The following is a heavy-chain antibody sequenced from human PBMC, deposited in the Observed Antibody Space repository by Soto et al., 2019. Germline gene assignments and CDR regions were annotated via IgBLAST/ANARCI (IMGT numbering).Heavy chain of an antibody. J-gene: IGHJ4*02. CDR1: GYTFTSYA. V-gene: IGHV1-3*01. Sequence: ASVKVSCKASGYTFTSYAMHWVRQAPGQRLEWMGWINAGNGNTKYSQKFQGRVTITRDKSASTAYMELSSLRSEDTAVYYCERSGHMDRGVDPEIRGFDYWGQGTLVTVSS. CDR2: INAGNGNT. D-gene: IGHD3-10*01. CDR3: ERSGHMDRGVDPEIRGFDY.